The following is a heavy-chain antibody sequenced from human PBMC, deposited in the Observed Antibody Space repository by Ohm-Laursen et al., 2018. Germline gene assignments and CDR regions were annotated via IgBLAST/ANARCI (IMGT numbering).Heavy chain of an antibody. D-gene: IGHD6-19*01. J-gene: IGHJ4*02. Sequence: SLRLSCAASGFTFSSYAMSWVRQAPGKGLEWASAISGSGGSTYYADSVKGRFTISRDNSKNTLYLQMNSLRAEDTAVYYCAKPRGQWYFPYHFDYWGQGTLVTVSS. CDR3: AKPRGQWYFPYHFDY. CDR1: GFTFSSYA. CDR2: ISGSGGST. V-gene: IGHV3-23*01.